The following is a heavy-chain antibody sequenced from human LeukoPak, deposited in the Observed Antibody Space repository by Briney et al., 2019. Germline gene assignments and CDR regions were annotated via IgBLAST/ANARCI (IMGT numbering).Heavy chain of an antibody. Sequence: PSETLSLTCTVSGGSISSYYWSWIRQPAGKGLKWIGRIYTSGSTNYNPSLKSRVTISVDKSKNQFSLKLSSVTAADTAVYYCAREPVAGTSFDYWGQGTLVTVSS. CDR1: GGSISSYY. D-gene: IGHD6-19*01. CDR3: AREPVAGTSFDY. V-gene: IGHV4-4*07. J-gene: IGHJ4*02. CDR2: IYTSGST.